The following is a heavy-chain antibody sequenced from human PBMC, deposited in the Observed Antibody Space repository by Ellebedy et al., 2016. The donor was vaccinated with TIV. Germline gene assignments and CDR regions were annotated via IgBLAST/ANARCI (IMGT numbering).Heavy chain of an antibody. CDR2: IYYSGST. Sequence: MPSETLSLTCTVSGGSISSSSYYWGWIRQPPGKGPEWIGNIYYSGSTFYNPSLKSRGTISVDTSKNQFSLKLSSVTAADTAVYYCARDEGGSGSLSYWGQGTLVTVSS. CDR1: GGSISSSSYY. V-gene: IGHV4-39*02. J-gene: IGHJ4*02. CDR3: ARDEGGSGSLSY. D-gene: IGHD3-10*01.